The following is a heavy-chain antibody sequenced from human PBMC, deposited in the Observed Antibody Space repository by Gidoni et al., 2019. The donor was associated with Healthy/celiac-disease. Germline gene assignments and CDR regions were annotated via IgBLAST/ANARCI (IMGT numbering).Heavy chain of an antibody. J-gene: IGHJ5*02. Sequence: QVQLQASGPGLVQPSQTLSLTCTVSGGSISSGSYYWSWIRQPAGKGLEWIGRIYTSGSTNYNPSVKSRVTISVDTSKSQFSLKLSSVTAADTAVYYCARGQQWLGGGWFDPWGQGTLVTVSS. D-gene: IGHD6-19*01. CDR3: ARGQQWLGGGWFDP. CDR2: IYTSGST. CDR1: GGSISSGSYY. V-gene: IGHV4-61*02.